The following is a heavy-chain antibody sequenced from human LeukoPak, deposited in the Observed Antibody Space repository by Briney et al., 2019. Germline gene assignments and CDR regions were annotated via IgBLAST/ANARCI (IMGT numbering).Heavy chain of an antibody. Sequence: GGSLRLSCAASGFTLSSYAMSWVRQAPGKGLEWVSAISDTGNTYHADSVKGRFTISRDNSKNTLYLQMNSLRAEDTAVYYCAKDRWTEVDAFDIWGQGTMVTVSS. CDR2: ISDTGNT. CDR3: AKDRWTEVDAFDI. CDR1: GFTLSSYA. J-gene: IGHJ3*02. V-gene: IGHV3-23*01. D-gene: IGHD1-1*01.